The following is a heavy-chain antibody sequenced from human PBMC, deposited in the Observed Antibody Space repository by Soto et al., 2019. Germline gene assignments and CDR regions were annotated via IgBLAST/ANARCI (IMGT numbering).Heavy chain of an antibody. J-gene: IGHJ4*01. D-gene: IGHD5-12*01. CDR3: ATIRVRGGPLRFED. CDR2: VLPISGST. Sequence: QVQLVQSGAEVRKPGSSVKVSCKTSGGLISKYSFNWVRQAPGQGLEWMGGVLPISGSTDYAQKFQGRLTSTADRSTSKVYMELSRLRSDDTANYYCATIRVRGGPLRFEDGGQGMLISVSS. V-gene: IGHV1-69*06. CDR1: GGLISKYS.